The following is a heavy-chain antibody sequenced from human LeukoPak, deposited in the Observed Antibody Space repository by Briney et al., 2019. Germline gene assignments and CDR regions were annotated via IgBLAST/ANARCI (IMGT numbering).Heavy chain of an antibody. V-gene: IGHV4-34*01. D-gene: IGHD6-19*01. CDR3: SGGSGWTSEF. Sequence: SETLSLTCAVYGGSFSGYYWSWIRQPPGKGLEWIGEINHSGSTNYNPSLKSRVTISVDTSKNQFSLKLSSVTAADTAVYYCSGGSGWTSEFWGQGTLVTVSS. CDR2: INHSGST. J-gene: IGHJ1*01. CDR1: GGSFSGYY.